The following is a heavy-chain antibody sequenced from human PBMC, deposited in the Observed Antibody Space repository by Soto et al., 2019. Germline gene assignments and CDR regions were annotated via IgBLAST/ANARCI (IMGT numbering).Heavy chain of an antibody. Sequence: QVHLVESGGGVVQPGRSLRLSCSASGFTFSSYGMHWVRQAPGKGLEWVAVIWHDGSNKYYADFVKGRFAISRDNSKNTLYLQMNSLRAEDTAVYYCAKDPARTTNNYFQYWGQGTLVTVSS. D-gene: IGHD1-7*01. V-gene: IGHV3-33*06. CDR1: GFTFSSYG. J-gene: IGHJ4*02. CDR3: AKDPARTTNNYFQY. CDR2: IWHDGSNK.